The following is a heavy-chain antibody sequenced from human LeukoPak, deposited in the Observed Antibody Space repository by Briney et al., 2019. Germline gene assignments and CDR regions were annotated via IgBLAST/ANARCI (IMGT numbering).Heavy chain of an antibody. D-gene: IGHD3-22*01. CDR3: AKANYYDSSGYYENLDY. J-gene: IGHJ4*02. CDR2: ISSSGSTI. CDR1: GFTFSSYE. Sequence: PGGSLRLSCAASGFTFSSYEMNWVRQAPGKGLEWVSYISSSGSTIYYADSVKGRFTISRDNAKNSLYLQMNSLRAEDTAVYYCAKANYYDSSGYYENLDYWGQGTLVTVSS. V-gene: IGHV3-48*03.